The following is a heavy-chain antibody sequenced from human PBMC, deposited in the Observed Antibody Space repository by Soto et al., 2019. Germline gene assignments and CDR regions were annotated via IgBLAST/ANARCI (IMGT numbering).Heavy chain of an antibody. D-gene: IGHD3-22*01. CDR3: ARGLYYSDSSGYYSP. CDR1: GFTFSSYS. CDR2: ISSSSSYI. J-gene: IGHJ5*02. V-gene: IGHV3-21*01. Sequence: EVQLVESGGGLVKPGGSLRLSCAASGFTFSSYSMNWVRQAPGKGLEWVSSISSSSSYIYYADSVQGRFTISRDNAKNSLYMQMNSLRAEDTAVYYCARGLYYSDSSGYYSPWGQGTLVTVSS.